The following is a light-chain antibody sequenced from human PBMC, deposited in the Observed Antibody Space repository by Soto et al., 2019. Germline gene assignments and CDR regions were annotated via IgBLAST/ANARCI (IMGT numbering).Light chain of an antibody. CDR2: NVS. V-gene: IGLV2-14*01. CDR1: SSDFGAYNY. J-gene: IGLJ1*01. Sequence: QSVLTQPASVSGSPGQSITISCTGTSSDFGAYNYVSWYQQYPGKVPKLLIYNVSNRPSGVSNRFSGSKSGNTASLTISGLQAEDEADYFSTSNASGSLYVFATATKVTVL. CDR3: TSNASGSLYV.